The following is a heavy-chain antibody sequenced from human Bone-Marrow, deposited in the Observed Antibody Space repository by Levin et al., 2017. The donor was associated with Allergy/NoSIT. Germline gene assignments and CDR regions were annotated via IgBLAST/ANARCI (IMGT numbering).Heavy chain of an antibody. CDR1: GVTSNNYT. CDR3: ASRIKAPGGLDV. J-gene: IGHJ6*02. V-gene: IGHV3-21*01. Sequence: RPGGSLRLSCVVSGVTSNNYTVTWVRQPPGKGLEWVSSISSSSAYIHYADSVKGRFTVSRDNAEKSLYLQMNSLRAEDTAIYYCASRIKAPGGLDVWGQGTAVTVSS. D-gene: IGHD3-10*01. CDR2: ISSSSAYI.